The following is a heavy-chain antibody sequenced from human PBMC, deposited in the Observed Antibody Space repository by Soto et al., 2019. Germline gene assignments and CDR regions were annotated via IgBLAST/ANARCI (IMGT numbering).Heavy chain of an antibody. D-gene: IGHD2-15*01. J-gene: IGHJ6*02. CDR3: AREGYYYYYYGMDV. CDR1: GYTFTSYG. V-gene: IGHV1-3*01. Sequence: ASVKVSCKASGYTFTSYGISWVRQAPGQRLEWMGWINAGNGNTKYSQKFQGRVTITRDTSASTAYMELSSLRSEDTAVYYCAREGYYYYYYGMDVWGQGTTVTVSS. CDR2: INAGNGNT.